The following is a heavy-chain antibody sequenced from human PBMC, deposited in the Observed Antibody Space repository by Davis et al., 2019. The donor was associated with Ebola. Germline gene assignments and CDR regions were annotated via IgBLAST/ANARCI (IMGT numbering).Heavy chain of an antibody. D-gene: IGHD6-13*01. CDR3: ARGYSSSWYGGNWFDP. V-gene: IGHV3-48*04. CDR2: ISSSSSSTI. Sequence: GESLKISCAASGFTFSSYSMNWVRQAPGKGLEWVSYISSSSSSTIYYADSVKGRFTISRDNAKNSLYLQMNSLRAEDTAVYYCARGYSSSWYGGNWFDPWGQGTLVTVSS. CDR1: GFTFSSYS. J-gene: IGHJ5*02.